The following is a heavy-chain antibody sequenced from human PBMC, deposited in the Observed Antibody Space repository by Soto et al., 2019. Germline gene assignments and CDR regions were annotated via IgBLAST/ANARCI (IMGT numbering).Heavy chain of an antibody. V-gene: IGHV4-31*03. Sequence: SETLSLTCTVSGGSISSGGYYWSWIRQHPGKGLEWIGYIYYSGSTYYNPSLKGRVTISVDTSKNQFSLKLSSVTAADTAVYYCASTGDPGRKSSRGASSGYYYVKAHNWFDPWGQGTLVTVSS. J-gene: IGHJ5*02. CDR3: ASTGDPGRKSSRGASSGYYYVKAHNWFDP. CDR1: GGSISSGGYY. CDR2: IYYSGST. D-gene: IGHD3-22*01.